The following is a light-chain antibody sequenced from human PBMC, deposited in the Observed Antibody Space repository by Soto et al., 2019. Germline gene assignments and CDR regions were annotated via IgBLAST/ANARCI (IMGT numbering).Light chain of an antibody. CDR3: QQYNSYLFT. Sequence: DIQMTQSPSTLSASVGDRVTITCRASQSISSWLAWYQQKPGKAPKLLIYDASSLESGVLSRFSGSGSGREFTLTISSLQPDDFATYYCQQYNSYLFTFGPGTKVDIK. CDR2: DAS. CDR1: QSISSW. V-gene: IGKV1-5*01. J-gene: IGKJ3*01.